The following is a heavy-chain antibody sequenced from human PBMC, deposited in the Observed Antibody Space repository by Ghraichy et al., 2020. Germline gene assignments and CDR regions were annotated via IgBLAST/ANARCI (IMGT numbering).Heavy chain of an antibody. J-gene: IGHJ4*02. CDR2: INHTGST. CDR1: GGSFSVYY. CDR3: ARGLSGSYYGRDYFDY. V-gene: IGHV4-34*01. Sequence: TLSLTCAVYGGSFSVYYWSWIRQPPGKGLEWIGEINHTGSTNYNPSLKSRVTISVDTSKNQFSLKLSSVTAADTAVYYCARGLSGSYYGRDYFDYWGQGTLVTVSS. D-gene: IGHD3-10*01.